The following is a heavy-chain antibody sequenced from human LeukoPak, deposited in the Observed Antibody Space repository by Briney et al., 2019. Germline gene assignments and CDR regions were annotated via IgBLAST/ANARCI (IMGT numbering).Heavy chain of an antibody. V-gene: IGHV5-51*01. D-gene: IGHD3-10*01. Sequence: GESLKISCKGSGYSFTSYWIGWARQMPGKGLEWMGIIYPGDSDTRYSPSFQGQVTISADKSISTAYLQWSSLKASDTAMYYCASSMVRGVRIPPPFDYWGQGTLVTVSS. CDR3: ASSMVRGVRIPPPFDY. CDR2: IYPGDSDT. J-gene: IGHJ4*02. CDR1: GYSFTSYW.